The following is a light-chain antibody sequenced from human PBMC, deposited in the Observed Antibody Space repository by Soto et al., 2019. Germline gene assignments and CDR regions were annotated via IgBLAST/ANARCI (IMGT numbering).Light chain of an antibody. CDR1: QSVGNN. CDR2: DAS. V-gene: IGKV3-11*01. J-gene: IGKJ5*01. Sequence: LTQSTATLSGSPCQRPTLSCMTSQSVGNNLAWYQQKPGQAPRLLIYDASNRVTGIPVRFRGSGSGTDFTLTISSLELDDFAVYYCHQSSNWQITFGQGSGLENK. CDR3: HQSSNWQIT.